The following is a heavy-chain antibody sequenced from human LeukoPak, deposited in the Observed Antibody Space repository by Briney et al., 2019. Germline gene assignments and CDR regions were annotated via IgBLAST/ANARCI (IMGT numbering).Heavy chain of an antibody. Sequence: GGSLRLSCAASGFIFSDYYMSWIRQAPGKGLEWLSFISHSGNNIYYADSVKGRFTISRDNAKISLYLQMNSLRAEDTAVYYCARGPRSFDWLLSSYFDYWGQGTLVTVSS. V-gene: IGHV3-11*01. CDR3: ARGPRSFDWLLSSYFDY. CDR2: ISHSGNNI. J-gene: IGHJ4*02. CDR1: GFIFSDYY. D-gene: IGHD3-9*01.